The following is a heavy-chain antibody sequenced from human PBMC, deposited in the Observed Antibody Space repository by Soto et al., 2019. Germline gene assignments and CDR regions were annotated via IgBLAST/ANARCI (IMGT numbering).Heavy chain of an antibody. CDR2: IYYSGST. CDR3: ARERNGSGSYYKGSMGPPYFDY. J-gene: IGHJ4*02. Sequence: SETLSLTCTVSGGSISSSSYYWGWIRQPPGKGLEWIGSIYYSGSTYYNPSLKSRVTISVDTSKNQFSLKLSSVTAADTAVYYCARERNGSGSYYKGSMGPPYFDYWGQGTLVTVSS. D-gene: IGHD3-10*01. V-gene: IGHV4-39*02. CDR1: GGSISSSSYY.